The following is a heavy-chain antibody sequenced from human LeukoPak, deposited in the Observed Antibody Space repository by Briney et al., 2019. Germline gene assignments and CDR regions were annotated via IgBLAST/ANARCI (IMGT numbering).Heavy chain of an antibody. CDR3: ASDTRRDGYNYGY. CDR1: GFAVSSNY. D-gene: IGHD5-24*01. CDR2: IYSGGST. Sequence: PGGSLRLSCAASGFAVSSNYMSWVRQAPGKGLEWVSDIYSGGSTYYADSVKGRFPISRDNSKNPLYLQMNSLRAEDTAVYYCASDTRRDGYNYGYWGQGTLVTVSS. J-gene: IGHJ4*02. V-gene: IGHV3-53*01.